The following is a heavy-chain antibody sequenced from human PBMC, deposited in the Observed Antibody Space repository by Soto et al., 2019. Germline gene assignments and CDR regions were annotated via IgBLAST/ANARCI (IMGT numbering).Heavy chain of an antibody. V-gene: IGHV4-31*03. CDR1: GGSISSGGYY. Sequence: QVQLQESGPGLVKPSQTLSLTCTVSGGSISSGGYYWSWIRQHPGTGLEWIGYIYYSGSTYYNPSLKSRVTISVDTSKNQFSLKLSSVTAADTAVYYCARALRDYGDPVANWFDPWGQGTLVTVSS. J-gene: IGHJ5*02. D-gene: IGHD4-17*01. CDR2: IYYSGST. CDR3: ARALRDYGDPVANWFDP.